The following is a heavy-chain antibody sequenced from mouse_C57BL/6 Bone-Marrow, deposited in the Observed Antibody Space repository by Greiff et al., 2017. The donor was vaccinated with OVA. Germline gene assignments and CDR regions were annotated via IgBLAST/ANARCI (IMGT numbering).Heavy chain of an antibody. J-gene: IGHJ4*01. CDR3: ARENYPYYAMDY. Sequence: EVKLMESGGGLVQSGRSLRLSCATSGFTFSDFYMEWVRQAPGKGLEWIAASRNKANDYTTEYSASVKGRFIVSRDTSQSILYLQMNALRAEDTAIYYCARENYPYYAMDYWGQGTSVTVSS. CDR1: GFTFSDFY. CDR2: SRNKANDYTT. D-gene: IGHD2-1*01. V-gene: IGHV7-1*01.